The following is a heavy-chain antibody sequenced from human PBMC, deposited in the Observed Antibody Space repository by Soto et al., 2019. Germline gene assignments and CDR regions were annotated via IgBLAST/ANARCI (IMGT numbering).Heavy chain of an antibody. CDR2: INAGNGNT. CDR3: ARDSNDISVYYHHSYYGMDV. CDR1: GYTFTSYG. V-gene: IGHV1-3*01. D-gene: IGHD3-22*01. Sequence: WASVKVSCKASGYTFTSYGIHWVRQAPGQRLEWTGWINAGNGNTKYSEKFQGRVTITRDTSASTAYLELSSLRSEDTAVYYCARDSNDISVYYHHSYYGMDVWGQGTTVTVS. J-gene: IGHJ6*02.